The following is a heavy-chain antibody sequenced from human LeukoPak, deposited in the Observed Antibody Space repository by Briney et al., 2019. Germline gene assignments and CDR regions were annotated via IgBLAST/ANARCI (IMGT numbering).Heavy chain of an antibody. CDR1: GFTFSNYG. CDR2: SSTNGGST. Sequence: AGGSLRLSCAGSGFTFSNYGIHWVRQAPGKGLEYVSGSSTNGGSTYYGSSVKGRFTISRDDSKNTLYLQMGSLRVEDMAVYYCARAFTWGSMFAGFDIWGQGTMVTVSS. CDR3: ARAFTWGSMFAGFDI. J-gene: IGHJ3*02. D-gene: IGHD3-10*02. V-gene: IGHV3-64*01.